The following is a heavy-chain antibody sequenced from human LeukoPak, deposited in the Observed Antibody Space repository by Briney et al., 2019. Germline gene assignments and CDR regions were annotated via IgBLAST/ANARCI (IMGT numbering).Heavy chain of an antibody. J-gene: IGHJ6*04. CDR3: ARDRILWFGEPLYGMDV. D-gene: IGHD3-10*01. CDR2: ISYDGSNK. CDR1: GFTFSRNS. Sequence: PGGSLRLSCAASGFTFSRNSMNWVRQAPGKGLEWVAVISYDGSNKYYADSVKGRFTISRDNSKNTLYLQMNSLRAEDTAVYYCARDRILWFGEPLYGMDVWGKGTTVTVSS. V-gene: IGHV3-30*03.